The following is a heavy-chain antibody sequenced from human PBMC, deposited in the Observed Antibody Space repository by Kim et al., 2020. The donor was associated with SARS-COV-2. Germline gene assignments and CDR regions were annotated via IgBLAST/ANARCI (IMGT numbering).Heavy chain of an antibody. CDR1: GGSISSYY. J-gene: IGHJ4*02. D-gene: IGHD3-10*01. Sequence: TLSLTCTVSGGSISSYYWSWIRQPPGKGLEWIGYFYYSGSTNYNPSLKSRVTISVDTSKNQFSLKLSSVTAADTAVYYCARVSSDYGSGSFDYWGQGTLVTVSS. V-gene: IGHV4-59*01. CDR2: FYYSGST. CDR3: ARVSSDYGSGSFDY.